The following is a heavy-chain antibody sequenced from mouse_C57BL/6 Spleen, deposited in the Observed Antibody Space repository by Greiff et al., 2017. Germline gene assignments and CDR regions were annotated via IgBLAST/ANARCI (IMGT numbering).Heavy chain of an antibody. CDR2: IDPSDSYT. V-gene: IGHV1-69*01. Sequence: QVQLKQPGAELVMPGASVKLSCKASGYTFTSYWMHWVKQRPGQGLEWIGEIDPSDSYTNYNQKFKGKSTLTVDKSSSTAYLQLSSLTSEDSAVYYCARDYGVSYEDFEVWGTGTTVTVSP. CDR3: ARDYGVSYEDFEV. CDR1: GYTFTSYW. D-gene: IGHD1-1*01. J-gene: IGHJ1*03.